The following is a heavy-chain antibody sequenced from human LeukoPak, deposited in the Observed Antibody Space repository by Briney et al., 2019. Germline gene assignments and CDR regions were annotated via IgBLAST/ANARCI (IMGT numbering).Heavy chain of an antibody. V-gene: IGHV4-39*01. Sequence: SETLSLTCTVSGGSISSSSYYWGWIRQPPGKGLEWIGSIYYSGSTFHNPSLKSRVTISLDTSKNQFSLRLTSVTAADTAVYYCARHAHSSIAANIDYWGQGTQVTVSS. D-gene: IGHD6-6*01. J-gene: IGHJ4*02. CDR1: GGSISSSSYY. CDR2: IYYSGST. CDR3: ARHAHSSIAANIDY.